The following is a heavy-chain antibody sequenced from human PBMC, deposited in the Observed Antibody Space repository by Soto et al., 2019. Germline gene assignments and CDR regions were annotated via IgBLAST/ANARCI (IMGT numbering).Heavy chain of an antibody. CDR3: ARVNQLAPKRNAFDI. CDR2: IHYSGSS. V-gene: IGHV4-59*01. CDR1: DGSINSYF. Sequence: SETLSLTCTVSDGSINSYFWSWIRQPPGKGLEWIGYIHYSGSSNYNPSLKSRVTMSVDSSKNQFSLELSSLTAADTAVYYCARVNQLAPKRNAFDIWGQGTNVTVSS. J-gene: IGHJ3*02. D-gene: IGHD1-1*01.